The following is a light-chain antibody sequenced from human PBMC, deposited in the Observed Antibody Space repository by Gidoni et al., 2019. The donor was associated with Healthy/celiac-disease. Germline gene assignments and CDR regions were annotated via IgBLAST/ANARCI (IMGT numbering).Light chain of an antibody. J-gene: IGKJ1*01. CDR1: QGVSSY. Sequence: VLTQYPANLSLSPGDRATLSCSASQGVSSYLAWYHQKPGHAPRLLIYDASNRATGIQARFSCSGSGTDFTLSISSLEPEDFAVYYCQQRSNWPPWTFGQXTKVEIK. V-gene: IGKV3-11*01. CDR3: QQRSNWPPWT. CDR2: DAS.